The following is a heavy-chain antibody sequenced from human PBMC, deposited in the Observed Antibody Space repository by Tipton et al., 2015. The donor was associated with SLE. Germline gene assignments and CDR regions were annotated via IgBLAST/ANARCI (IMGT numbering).Heavy chain of an antibody. CDR2: IYYSGST. D-gene: IGHD6-13*01. CDR3: ARANSSSWYGVDYYGMDV. Sequence: TLSLTCTVSGGSINNYYWSWIRRPPGKGLEWIGYIYYSGSTNYNPSLKSRVTISVDTSKNQFSLKLSSVTAADTAVYYCARANSSSWYGVDYYGMDVWGQGTTVTVSS. J-gene: IGHJ6*02. V-gene: IGHV4-59*01. CDR1: GGSINNYY.